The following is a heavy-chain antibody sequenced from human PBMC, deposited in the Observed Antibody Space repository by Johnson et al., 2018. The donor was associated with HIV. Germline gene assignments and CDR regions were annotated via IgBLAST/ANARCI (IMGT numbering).Heavy chain of an antibody. D-gene: IGHD1-26*01. CDR1: GFTFSGSA. CDR2: IRSKANSYAT. CDR3: ARDSPPWGARGDI. V-gene: IGHV3-73*02. J-gene: IGHJ3*02. Sequence: VQLVESGGGLVQPGGSLKLSCAASGFTFSGSAMHWVRQASGKGLEWVGRIRSKANSYATAYAASVKGRFTISRDDSKNTAYLQMNSLKTEDTAVYYCARDSPPWGARGDIWGQGTMVTVSS.